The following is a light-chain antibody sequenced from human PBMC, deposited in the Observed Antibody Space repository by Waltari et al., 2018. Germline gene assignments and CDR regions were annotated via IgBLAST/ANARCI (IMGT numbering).Light chain of an antibody. CDR2: YDS. Sequence: SYVLTQPPSVSVAPGKTASITCGGNDIGSKSVYWYQQKPGQAPVLVIYYDSDRPSGCPERFSGSNSGNTATLTISRVEAGDEADYYCQVWDSSSGHRVFGGGTKLTVL. CDR1: DIGSKS. J-gene: IGLJ3*02. V-gene: IGLV3-21*04. CDR3: QVWDSSSGHRV.